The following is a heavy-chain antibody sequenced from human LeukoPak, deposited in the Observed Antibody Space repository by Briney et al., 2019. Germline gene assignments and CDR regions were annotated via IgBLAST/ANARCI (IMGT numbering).Heavy chain of an antibody. Sequence: PSETLSLTCTVSGGSISSGGYYWRWIRQHPGKGLEWIGYIYHSGSTYYNPFLKSRVTMSVDTSKDQFSLKLSSVTAADTAVYYCARRLTFGGIIALIDYWGQGTLVTVSS. V-gene: IGHV4-31*03. J-gene: IGHJ4*02. CDR2: IYHSGST. CDR1: GGSISSGGYY. CDR3: ARRLTFGGIIALIDY. D-gene: IGHD3-16*02.